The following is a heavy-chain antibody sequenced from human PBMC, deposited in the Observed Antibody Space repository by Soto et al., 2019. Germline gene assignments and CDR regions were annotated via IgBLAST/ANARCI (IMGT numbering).Heavy chain of an antibody. V-gene: IGHV5-10-1*01. J-gene: IGHJ6*02. Sequence: GESLKISCKGSGYSFTSYWISWVRQMPGKGLEWMGRIDPSDSYTNYSPSFQGHVTISADKSISTAYLQWSSLKASDTAMYYCARQQLGGSCSSTSCYYYYGMDVWGQGTTVTVSS. CDR1: GYSFTSYW. CDR3: ARQQLGGSCSSTSCYYYYGMDV. D-gene: IGHD2-2*01. CDR2: IDPSDSYT.